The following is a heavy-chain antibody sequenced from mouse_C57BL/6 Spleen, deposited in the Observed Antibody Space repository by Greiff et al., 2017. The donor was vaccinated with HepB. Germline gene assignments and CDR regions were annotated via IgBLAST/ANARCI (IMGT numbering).Heavy chain of an antibody. CDR2: IWRGGST. D-gene: IGHD1-1*01. CDR3: ANYYGSGAWFAY. V-gene: IGHV2-5*01. Sequence: VQGVESGPGLVQPSQSLSITCTVSGFSLTSYGVHWVRQSPGKGLEWLGVIWRGGSTDYNAAFMSRLSITKDNSKSQVFFKMNSLQADDTAIYYCANYYGSGAWFAYWGQGTLVTVSA. CDR1: GFSLTSYG. J-gene: IGHJ3*01.